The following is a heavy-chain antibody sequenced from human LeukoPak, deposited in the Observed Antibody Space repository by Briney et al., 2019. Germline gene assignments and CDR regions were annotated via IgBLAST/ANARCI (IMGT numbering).Heavy chain of an antibody. CDR2: IYSGGST. Sequence: PGRSLRLSCAASGFTVSSNYMSWVRQAPGKGLEWVSVIYSGGSTYYADSVKGRFTISRDNSKNTLYLQMNSLRAEDTAVYYCACQYYYDSSALGIGDYWGQGTLVTVSS. J-gene: IGHJ4*02. D-gene: IGHD3-22*01. CDR3: ACQYYYDSSALGIGDY. CDR1: GFTVSSNY. V-gene: IGHV3-66*04.